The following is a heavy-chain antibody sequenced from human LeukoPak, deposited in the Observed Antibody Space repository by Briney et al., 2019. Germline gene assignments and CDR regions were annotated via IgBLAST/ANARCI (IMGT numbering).Heavy chain of an antibody. J-gene: IGHJ4*02. CDR3: AKSQGRHSSSVSC. CDR2: ISGSGGST. CDR1: GFTFSNYA. Sequence: GGSLRLSCAASGFTFSNYAMTWVRQAPGKGLEWVSAISGSGGSTYYADSVKGRFTISRDNSKNTLYLQMNSLRAEDTAVYYCAKSQGRHSSSVSCWGQGTLVTVSS. V-gene: IGHV3-23*01. D-gene: IGHD6-6*01.